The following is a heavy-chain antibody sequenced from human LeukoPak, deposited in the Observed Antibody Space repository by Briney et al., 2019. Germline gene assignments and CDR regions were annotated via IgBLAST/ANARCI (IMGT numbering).Heavy chain of an antibody. V-gene: IGHV3-74*03. Sequence: PGGSLRLSCAASGFTFSRDWMHWVRQAPGKGLVWVSRISDDGSITTYADSVQGRFTISRDNAKGTVFLQMNSLRAEDTAVYHCAKPHYGSGYNSWGQGTLVTVSS. CDR3: AKPHYGSGYNS. J-gene: IGHJ4*02. CDR2: ISDDGSIT. D-gene: IGHD3-3*02. CDR1: GFTFSRDW.